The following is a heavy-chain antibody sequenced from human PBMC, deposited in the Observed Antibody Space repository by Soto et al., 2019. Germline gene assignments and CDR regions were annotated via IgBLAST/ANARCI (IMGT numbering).Heavy chain of an antibody. D-gene: IGHD2-21*01. CDR2: ISYSGIA. V-gene: IGHV4-31*03. J-gene: IGHJ5*02. Sequence: SETLSLTCSVSGDSISSGGHYWSWIRQHPGKGPEWIGYISYSGIAYYNPSLESRFTISVDTSKNQFSLSLTSVTAADTAVYYCARLGAYYQSLDPWGQGTVVTVSS. CDR3: ARLGAYYQSLDP. CDR1: GDSISSGGHY.